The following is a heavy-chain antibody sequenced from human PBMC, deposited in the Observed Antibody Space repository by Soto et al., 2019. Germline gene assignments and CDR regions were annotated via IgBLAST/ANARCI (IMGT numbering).Heavy chain of an antibody. CDR3: ARGGYRYGYSDY. CDR2: IYTSGST. J-gene: IGHJ4*02. CDR1: GGSISSYY. V-gene: IGHV4-4*07. D-gene: IGHD5-18*01. Sequence: SETLSLTCTFSGGSISSYYWSCIRHPAGKGLEWIGRIYTSGSTNYNPSLKSRVTMSVDASKNQFSLKLSSVTAADTAVYYCARGGYRYGYSDYWGQGTPVTVSS.